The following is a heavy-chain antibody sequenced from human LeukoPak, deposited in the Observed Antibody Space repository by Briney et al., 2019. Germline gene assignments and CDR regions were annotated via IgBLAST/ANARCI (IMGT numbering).Heavy chain of an antibody. CDR2: INPNSGGT. V-gene: IGHV1-2*02. Sequence: ASVKVSYYDAGYSFSTYYMIGVTQAPGQGLEWMGWINPNSGGTNYAQKFQGRVTMTRDTSISTAYMELSRLRSDDTAVYYCARLRFDSCGQGTLVTVSS. J-gene: IGHJ5*01. CDR3: ARLRFDS. CDR1: GYSFSTYY.